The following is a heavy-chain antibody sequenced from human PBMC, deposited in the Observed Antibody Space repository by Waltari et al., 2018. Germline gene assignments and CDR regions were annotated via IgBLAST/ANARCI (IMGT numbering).Heavy chain of an antibody. Sequence: QVQLVQSGAEVKKPGDSVKVSCKASGYIIASFGISWVRQAPGQGLELMGWISPYNGNTNYAQKLQGRVTMTTDTSTSTAYMELRILRSDDTAVYYCARGRNLDYWGQGTLVTVSS. CDR3: ARGRNLDY. V-gene: IGHV1-18*01. J-gene: IGHJ4*02. CDR1: GYIIASFG. CDR2: ISPYNGNT.